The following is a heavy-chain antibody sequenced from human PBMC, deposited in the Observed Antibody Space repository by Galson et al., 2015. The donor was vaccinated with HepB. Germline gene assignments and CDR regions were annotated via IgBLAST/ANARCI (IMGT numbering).Heavy chain of an antibody. D-gene: IGHD1-26*01. Sequence: SVKVSCKASGYTFTSYGISWVRQAPGQGLEWMGWISAYNGNTNYAQKLQGRVTMTTDTSTSTAYMELRSLRSDDTAVYYCASTPENSGSYYGFDYWGQGTLVTVSS. CDR3: ASTPENSGSYYGFDY. J-gene: IGHJ4*02. V-gene: IGHV1-18*01. CDR2: ISAYNGNT. CDR1: GYTFTSYG.